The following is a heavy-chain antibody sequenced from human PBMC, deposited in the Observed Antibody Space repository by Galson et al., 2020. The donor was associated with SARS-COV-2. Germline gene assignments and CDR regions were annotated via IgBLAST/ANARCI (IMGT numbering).Heavy chain of an antibody. CDR3: AREWGDINSSVFDY. CDR2: INPRGDIT. CDR1: GYTSTSIS. V-gene: IGHV1-46*01. Sequence: ASVKVSCKASGYTSTSISIHWVRQAPGQGLEWLGVINPRGDITTYAQKFRGRVTVTRDMSTQTVYMELSSLTSEDTAVYYCAREWGDINSSVFDYWGQGSLVVVSS. J-gene: IGHJ4*02. D-gene: IGHD2-21*01.